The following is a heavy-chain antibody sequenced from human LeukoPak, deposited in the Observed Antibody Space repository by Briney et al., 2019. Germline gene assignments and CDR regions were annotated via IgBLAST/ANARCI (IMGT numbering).Heavy chain of an antibody. J-gene: IGHJ4*02. CDR1: GFTFSSYS. V-gene: IGHV3-21*01. Sequence: NAGGSLRLSCAASGFTFSSYSMNWVRQAPGKGLEWVSSISSSSSYIYYADSVKGRFTISRDNAKNSLYLQMNSLRAEDTAVYYCARGTYYYDSSGYYHSWGQGTLVTVSS. CDR2: ISSSSSYI. D-gene: IGHD3-22*01. CDR3: ARGTYYYDSSGYYHS.